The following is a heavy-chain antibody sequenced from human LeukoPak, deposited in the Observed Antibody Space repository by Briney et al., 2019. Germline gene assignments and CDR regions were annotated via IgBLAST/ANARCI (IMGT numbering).Heavy chain of an antibody. CDR3: ARAGDFWRGYSYCDGNDV. V-gene: IGHV3-21*01. Sequence: GGSLRLSCAASGFTFSSYSMNWVRQAPGKGLEWVSSISSSSSYIYYADSVKGRFTISRDNAKNSLYLQMNSLRAEDTAVYYCARAGDFWRGYSYCDGNDVWNQATKVIVSS. CDR2: ISSSSSYI. D-gene: IGHD3-3*01. CDR1: GFTFSSYS. J-gene: IGHJ6*02.